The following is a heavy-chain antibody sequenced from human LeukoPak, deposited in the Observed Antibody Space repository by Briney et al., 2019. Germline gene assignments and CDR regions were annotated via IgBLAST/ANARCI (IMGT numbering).Heavy chain of an antibody. CDR1: GYTFSNYW. CDR3: ARITEAYYDFWSGAPRKHYMDV. J-gene: IGHJ6*03. CDR2: IYPGDSDT. Sequence: GESLKISCNASGYTFSNYWIGWVRQVPGKGLEWMGIIYPGDSDTRYSPSFQGHITISADRSINTAYLQWTNLKASDTAMYYCARITEAYYDFWSGAPRKHYMDVWGKGTTVTVFS. D-gene: IGHD3-3*01. V-gene: IGHV5-51*01.